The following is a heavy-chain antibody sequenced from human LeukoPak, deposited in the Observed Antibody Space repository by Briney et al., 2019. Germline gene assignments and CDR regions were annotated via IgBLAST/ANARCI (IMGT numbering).Heavy chain of an antibody. CDR1: GASINSDTYY. Sequence: LSLTCTVSGASINSDTYYWGWIRQPPGKGLEWVSYISSSGSTIYYADSVKGRFTISRDNAKNSLYLQMNSLRAEDTAVYYCAELGITMIGGVWGKGTTVTISS. J-gene: IGHJ6*04. V-gene: IGHV3-11*04. CDR3: AELGITMIGGV. CDR2: ISSSGSTI. D-gene: IGHD3-10*02.